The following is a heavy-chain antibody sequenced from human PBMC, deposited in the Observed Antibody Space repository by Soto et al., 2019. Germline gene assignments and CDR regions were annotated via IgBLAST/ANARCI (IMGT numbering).Heavy chain of an antibody. V-gene: IGHV4-31*11. CDR1: GGSISSAGYY. CDR2: IYYSGNT. CDR3: ARVDGTGYYRRPVDW. Sequence: QAQLQESGPGLVKPSQTLSLTCAVSGGSISSAGYYWSRIRLTPGKGLEWIGHIYYSGNTYYNPSQKNRVQISVDTHKNQFSLKLTSVAAADTAVYYCARVDGTGYYRRPVDWWGQGTLVTVSS. D-gene: IGHD3-22*01. J-gene: IGHJ4*02.